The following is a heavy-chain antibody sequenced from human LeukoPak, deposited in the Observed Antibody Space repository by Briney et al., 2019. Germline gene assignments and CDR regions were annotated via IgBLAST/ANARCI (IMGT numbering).Heavy chain of an antibody. V-gene: IGHV3-11*04. CDR2: ISSSGSYI. D-gene: IGHD3-9*01. CDR1: GFTFSDYY. CDR3: ARVQEYYDILTGYYDDYYYGMDV. Sequence: PGGSLRLSCAASGFTFSDYYMSWIRQAPGKGLEWVSYISSSGSYIYYADSVKGRFTISRDNAKNSLFLQMNSLRAEDTAVYYCARVQEYYDILTGYYDDYYYGMDVWGQGTTVTVSS. J-gene: IGHJ6*02.